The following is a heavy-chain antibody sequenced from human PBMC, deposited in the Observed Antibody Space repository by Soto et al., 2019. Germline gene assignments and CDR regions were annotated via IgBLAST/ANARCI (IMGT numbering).Heavy chain of an antibody. V-gene: IGHV4-30-4*01. CDR1: GGTISSGDYH. J-gene: IGHJ5*02. CDR2: IHNSGNI. Sequence: SETLSLTCTVSGGTISSGDYHWSWIRQPPGKGLEWIGNIHNSGNIYYNPSLKSRLSISVDTSKNQFSLKLRSVTAADTAVYLCSRSITIFGVVKGHWFDPWGQGTLVTVSS. CDR3: SRSITIFGVVKGHWFDP. D-gene: IGHD3-3*01.